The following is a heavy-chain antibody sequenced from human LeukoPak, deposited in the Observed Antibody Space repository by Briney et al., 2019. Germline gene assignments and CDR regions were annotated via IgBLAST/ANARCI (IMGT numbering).Heavy chain of an antibody. CDR1: GGSISSTSHY. V-gene: IGHV4-39*01. D-gene: IGHD3-10*01. CDR2: IYYSGST. J-gene: IGHJ4*02. CDR3: ARRSPGVVFYY. Sequence: NPSETLSLTCTVSGGSISSTSHYWGWIRQPPGKGLEWIGNIYYSGSTYYNPSLKSRVTISVDTSKNQFSLKLSSVTAADTAVYCCARRSPGVVFYYWGQGTLVTVSS.